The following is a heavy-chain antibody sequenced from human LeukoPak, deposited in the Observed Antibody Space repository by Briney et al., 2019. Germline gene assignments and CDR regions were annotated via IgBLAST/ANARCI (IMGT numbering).Heavy chain of an antibody. V-gene: IGHV1-2*02. CDR3: ARATGSSLDY. D-gene: IGHD3-10*01. CDR1: LYTFTVHY. CDR2: INPNSGET. Sequence: ASVTVFYTASLYTFTVHYMNWVRQAPGQGLEWMGWINPNSGETNYAQNFQGRVTMTRDTSISTAYMELSSLRSDDTAVYYCARATGSSLDYWGHGTLVAVSS. J-gene: IGHJ4*01.